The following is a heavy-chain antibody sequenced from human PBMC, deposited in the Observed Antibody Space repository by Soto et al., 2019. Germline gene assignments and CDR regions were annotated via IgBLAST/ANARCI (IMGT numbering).Heavy chain of an antibody. V-gene: IGHV4-30-4*01. J-gene: IGHJ6*02. D-gene: IGHD3-9*01. CDR3: ARGLVIRPYYYHGMDV. CDR1: GGSISSGDYF. Sequence: QVQLQESGPGLVKPSQTLSLTCTVSGGSISSGDYFWSWIRQSPGKGLEWIGYISSIGSTYYNPSLKSRVSVPRDTYKNQFSLKLSSVTTTDTAVYYCARGLVIRPYYYHGMDVWGQGTTVTVSS. CDR2: ISSIGST.